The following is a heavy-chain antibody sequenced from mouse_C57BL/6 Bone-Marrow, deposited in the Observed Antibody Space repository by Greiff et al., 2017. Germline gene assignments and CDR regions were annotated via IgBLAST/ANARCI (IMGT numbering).Heavy chain of an antibody. D-gene: IGHD3-1*01. CDR3: ARYNSPLDY. J-gene: IGHJ2*01. Sequence: EVMLVESGGGLVQPGGSLSLSCAASGFTFTDYYMSWVRQPPGKALEWLGFIRNKANGYTTEYSASVKGRFTISRDNSQSILYLQMNALRAEDSATYYCARYNSPLDYWGQGTTLTVSA. CDR1: GFTFTDYY. V-gene: IGHV7-3*01. CDR2: IRNKANGYTT.